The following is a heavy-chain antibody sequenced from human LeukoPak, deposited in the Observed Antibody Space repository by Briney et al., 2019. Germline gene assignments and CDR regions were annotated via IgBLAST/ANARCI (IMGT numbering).Heavy chain of an antibody. V-gene: IGHV3-30*04. D-gene: IGHD3-10*01. CDR3: ARAMVRGVIRSYFDY. CDR1: GFTFSSYA. J-gene: IGHJ4*02. Sequence: GGSLRLSCAASGFTFSSYAMHWVRQAPGKGLEWVAVISYDGSNKYYADSVRGRFTISRDNSKNTLYLQMNSLRAEDTAVYYCARAMVRGVIRSYFDYWGQGTLVTVSS. CDR2: ISYDGSNK.